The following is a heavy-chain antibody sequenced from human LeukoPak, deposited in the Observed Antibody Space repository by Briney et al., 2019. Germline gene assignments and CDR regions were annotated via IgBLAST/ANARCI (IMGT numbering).Heavy chain of an antibody. Sequence: SETLSLTCTVSGGSISSYYCSWIRQPPGKGLEWIGYIYYIGSTNYNPSLKSRVTISVDTSNNQFSLKLSSVTAADTAVYYCARLRVGYNFSSLDYWGQGTLVTVSS. V-gene: IGHV4-59*08. CDR2: IYYIGST. CDR3: ARLRVGYNFSSLDY. J-gene: IGHJ4*02. CDR1: GGSISSYY. D-gene: IGHD5-24*01.